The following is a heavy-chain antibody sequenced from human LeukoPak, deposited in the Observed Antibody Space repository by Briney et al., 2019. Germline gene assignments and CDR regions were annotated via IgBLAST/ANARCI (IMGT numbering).Heavy chain of an antibody. D-gene: IGHD3-22*01. V-gene: IGHV3-23*01. CDR1: GYTFTSYA. CDR3: AKEGTLYYSDRIPY. CDR2: ISGSGGST. Sequence: GASVKVSCKASGYTFTSYAMSWVRQAPGKGLEWVSTISGSGGSTYYADSVKGRFTISRDNSKNTLYLQMNSLRAEDTAVYYCAKEGTLYYSDRIPYWGQGTLVTVSS. J-gene: IGHJ4*02.